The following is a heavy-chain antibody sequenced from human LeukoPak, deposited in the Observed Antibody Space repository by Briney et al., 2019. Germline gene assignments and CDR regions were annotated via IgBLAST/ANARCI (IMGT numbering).Heavy chain of an antibody. J-gene: IGHJ4*02. CDR2: INPNSGGT. CDR1: GYTFTGYY. D-gene: IGHD2-15*01. V-gene: IGHV1-2*02. CDR3: AGVGRYCSGGSCYSALDY. Sequence: ASVKVSCKASGYTFTGYYMHWVRQAPGQGLEWMGWINPNSGGTNYAQKFQGRVTMTRDTSISTAYMELSRLRSDDTAVYYCAGVGRYCSGGSCYSALDYWGQGTLVTVSS.